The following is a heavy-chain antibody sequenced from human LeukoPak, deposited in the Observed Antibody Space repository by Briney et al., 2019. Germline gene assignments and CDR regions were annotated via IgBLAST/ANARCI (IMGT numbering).Heavy chain of an antibody. J-gene: IGHJ3*02. CDR3: ARRYSSSPDDAFDI. Sequence: GGSLRLSCAASGFTFSSYSMNWVRQAPGKGLEWVSSISSSSSYIYYADSVKGRFTISRDNAKNSLYLQMNSLRAEDTAVYYCARRYSSSPDDAFDIRGQGTMATVSS. D-gene: IGHD6-6*01. V-gene: IGHV3-21*01. CDR2: ISSSSSYI. CDR1: GFTFSSYS.